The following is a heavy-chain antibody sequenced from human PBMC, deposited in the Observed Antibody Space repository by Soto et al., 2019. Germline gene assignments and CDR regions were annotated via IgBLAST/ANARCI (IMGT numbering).Heavy chain of an antibody. V-gene: IGHV4-59*11. CDR1: GDSISSHY. CDR3: AKNLAVAGFCLDP. CDR2: IYHSGGT. D-gene: IGHD6-19*01. J-gene: IGHJ5*02. Sequence: LSLTCTVSGDSISSHYWSWIRQPPGKGLEWIGHIYHSGGTRYNPSLRSRGTISVDTTKNQFSLKLVSVTATDRDGNCCAKNLAVAGFCLDPWGQGILVTVSS.